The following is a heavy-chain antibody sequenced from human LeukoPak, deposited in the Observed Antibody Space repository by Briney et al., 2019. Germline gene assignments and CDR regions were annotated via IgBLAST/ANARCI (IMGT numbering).Heavy chain of an antibody. J-gene: IGHJ5*02. CDR1: GYTFTGYY. CDR2: INPNSGGT. Sequence: ASVKVSCTASGYTFTGYYMHWVRQAPGQGLEWMGWINPNSGGTNYAQKFQGRVTMTRDTSISAAYMELSRLRSDDTAVYYCAGGIVVVPAAPFDPWGQGTLVTVSS. CDR3: AGGIVVVPAAPFDP. V-gene: IGHV1-2*02. D-gene: IGHD2-2*01.